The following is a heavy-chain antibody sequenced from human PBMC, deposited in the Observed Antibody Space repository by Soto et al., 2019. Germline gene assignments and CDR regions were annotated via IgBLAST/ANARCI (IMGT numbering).Heavy chain of an antibody. D-gene: IGHD2-2*01. V-gene: IGHV1-18*01. Sequence: GASVKVSCKASGYTFTSYGISWVRQAPGQGLEWMGWISAYNGNTNYAQKLQGRVTMTTDTSTSTAYMELRSLRSDDTAVYYCASFYCSSTSCARDRFDPWGQGTLVTVS. CDR3: ASFYCSSTSCARDRFDP. CDR2: ISAYNGNT. J-gene: IGHJ5*02. CDR1: GYTFTSYG.